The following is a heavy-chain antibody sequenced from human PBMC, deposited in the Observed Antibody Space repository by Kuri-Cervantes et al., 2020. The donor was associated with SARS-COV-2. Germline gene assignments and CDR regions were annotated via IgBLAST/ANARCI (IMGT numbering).Heavy chain of an antibody. Sequence: GESLKISCAASGFTFDDYTMHWVRQAPGMGLERVSLISWDGGSTYYADAVKGRFTISRDNSKNSLYLQMNSLRTEDTALYYCAKDMAYSGYDYHLDYWGQGTLVTVSS. J-gene: IGHJ4*02. CDR3: AKDMAYSGYDYHLDY. D-gene: IGHD5-12*01. CDR1: GFTFDDYT. V-gene: IGHV3-43*01. CDR2: ISWDGGST.